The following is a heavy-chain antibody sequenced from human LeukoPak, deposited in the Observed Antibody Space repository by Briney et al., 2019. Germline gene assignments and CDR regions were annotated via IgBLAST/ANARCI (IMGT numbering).Heavy chain of an antibody. CDR1: GGSFSGDY. J-gene: IGHJ4*02. V-gene: IGHV4-34*01. CDR3: ARSKWSSSFDY. CDR2: INHSGST. D-gene: IGHD3-10*01. Sequence: SETLSLTCAVYGGSFSGDYWSWFRQPPGKGLEWIGEINHSGSTNYNPSLESRVTISVDTSKNQFSVKLTSVTAADLAVYYCARSKWSSSFDYWGLGTLVTVSS.